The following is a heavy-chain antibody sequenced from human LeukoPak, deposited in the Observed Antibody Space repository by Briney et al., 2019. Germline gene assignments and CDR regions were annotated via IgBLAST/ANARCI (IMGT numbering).Heavy chain of an antibody. CDR3: ARVFKYSMSGYYFDY. V-gene: IGHV3-20*04. CDR1: GFMLDDYD. Sequence: GGSLRLSCAASGFMLDDYDMTWVRQAPGKGLEWVSGINWNAGSTAYAHSVKGRFTISRDNAKNSLYLQMSSLRAEDTALYYCARVFKYSMSGYYFDYWGQGALVTVSS. D-gene: IGHD2-21*01. CDR2: INWNAGST. J-gene: IGHJ4*02.